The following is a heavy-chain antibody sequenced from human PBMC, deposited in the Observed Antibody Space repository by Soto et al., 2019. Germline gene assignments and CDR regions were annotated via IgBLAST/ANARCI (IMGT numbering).Heavy chain of an antibody. CDR1: GYTFTGYY. CDR3: ARVLRGVEEKGDAFDI. Sequence: ASVKVSCKASGYTFTGYYMHWVRQAPGQGLEWMGWINPNSGGTNYAQKFQGWVTMTRDTSISTAYMELSRLRSDDTAVYYCARVLRGVEEKGDAFDIWGQGTMVTVSS. CDR2: INPNSGGT. J-gene: IGHJ3*02. V-gene: IGHV1-2*04.